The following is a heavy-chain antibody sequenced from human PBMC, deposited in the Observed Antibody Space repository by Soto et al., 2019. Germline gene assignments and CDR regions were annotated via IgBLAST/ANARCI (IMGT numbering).Heavy chain of an antibody. D-gene: IGHD2-21*01. CDR3: ARVRTYFYGMGV. Sequence: ASVKVSCKASGYTFISYGISWVRQAPGQGLEWMGWISPYNGNTNYAQKLQGRVTMTTDTSTSTAYMELRSLRSDDTAVYYRARVRTYFYGMGVWGQGTTVTVSS. V-gene: IGHV1-18*01. CDR2: ISPYNGNT. CDR1: GYTFISYG. J-gene: IGHJ6*02.